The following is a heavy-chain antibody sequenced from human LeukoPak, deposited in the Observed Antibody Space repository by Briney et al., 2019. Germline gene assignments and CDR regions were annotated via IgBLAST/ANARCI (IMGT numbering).Heavy chain of an antibody. V-gene: IGHV4-34*01. Sequence: SETLSLTCAVYGGSFSGYYWSWIRQPPGKGLEWIGEINHSGSTNYNPSLKSRVTISVDTSNNQFSLKLSSVTAADTAVYYCASSGTTGTNLDYWGQGTLVTVSS. D-gene: IGHD1-1*01. CDR2: INHSGST. J-gene: IGHJ4*02. CDR1: GGSFSGYY. CDR3: ASSGTTGTNLDY.